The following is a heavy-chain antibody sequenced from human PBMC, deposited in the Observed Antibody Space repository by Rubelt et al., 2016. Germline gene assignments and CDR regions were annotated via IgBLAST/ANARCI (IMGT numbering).Heavy chain of an antibody. D-gene: IGHD6-19*01. CDR3: ARGQGMAGSDAFDF. Sequence: EVLLVESGGGLIQPGGSLRLSCTASGFSLNNNFMSWVRQAPGKGLEWVSLIYTNGNTYYADSVKDRFTISRDTSDNTLYLQMNSRGDEDTALYYCARGQGMAGSDAFDFWGQGTLVKVSS. J-gene: IGHJ3*01. CDR2: IYTNGNT. V-gene: IGHV3-53*01. CDR1: GFSLNNNF.